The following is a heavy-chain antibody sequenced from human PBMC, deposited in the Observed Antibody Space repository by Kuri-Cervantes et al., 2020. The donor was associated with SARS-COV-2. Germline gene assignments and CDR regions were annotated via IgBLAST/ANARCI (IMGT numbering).Heavy chain of an antibody. J-gene: IGHJ6*02. D-gene: IGHD3-9*01. CDR1: GFTFSSHS. CDR2: ISSSSSTI. Sequence: GESLKISCAASGFTFSSHSMNWVRQAPGKGLEWVSYISSSSSTIYYADSVKGRFTISRDNAKNSLYLQMNSLRAEDTAVYYCATEAHILTGYYYYYGMDVWGQGTTVTVSS. V-gene: IGHV3-48*01. CDR3: ATEAHILTGYYYYYGMDV.